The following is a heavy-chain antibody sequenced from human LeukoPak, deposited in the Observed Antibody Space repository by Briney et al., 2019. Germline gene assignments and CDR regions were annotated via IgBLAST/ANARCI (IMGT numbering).Heavy chain of an antibody. CDR2: ISYDGSNK. CDR1: GFTFSSYA. Sequence: PGGSLRLSCAASGFTFSSYAMHWVRQAPGKGLEWVAVISYDGSNKYYADSVKGRFTISRDNAKNSLYLQMNSLRDEDTAVYYCARDAPTYGSGSYYPYWGQGVLVTVSS. J-gene: IGHJ4*02. V-gene: IGHV3-30-3*01. D-gene: IGHD3-10*01. CDR3: ARDAPTYGSGSYYPY.